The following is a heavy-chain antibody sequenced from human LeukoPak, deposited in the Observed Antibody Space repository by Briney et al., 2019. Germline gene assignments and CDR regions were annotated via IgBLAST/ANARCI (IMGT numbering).Heavy chain of an antibody. D-gene: IGHD3-10*01. Sequence: GGSLRLSCAASGFTFDDHGMNWVRQAPGKGLEWVSGINWNGGSTGYADSVKGRFTMSRDNAKNSLYLQTNSLRAEDTAFYYCARGAGSGYYFYMDVWGKGTTVTVSS. CDR2: INWNGGST. CDR3: ARGAGSGYYFYMDV. CDR1: GFTFDDHG. V-gene: IGHV3-20*04. J-gene: IGHJ6*03.